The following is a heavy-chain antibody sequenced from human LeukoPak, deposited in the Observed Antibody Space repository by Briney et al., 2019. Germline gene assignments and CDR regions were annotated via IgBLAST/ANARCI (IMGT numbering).Heavy chain of an antibody. J-gene: IGHJ4*02. CDR2: ISYDGSNK. D-gene: IGHD3-3*01. CDR1: GFTFSSYA. V-gene: IGHV3-30*01. CDR3: ARGSLFGVVQYFDY. Sequence: GRSLRLSCAASGFTFSSYAMHWVRQAPGKGLEWVAVISYDGSNKYYADSVKGRFTISRDNSKNTLYLQMNSLRAEDTAVYYCARGSLFGVVQYFDYWGQGTLVTVSS.